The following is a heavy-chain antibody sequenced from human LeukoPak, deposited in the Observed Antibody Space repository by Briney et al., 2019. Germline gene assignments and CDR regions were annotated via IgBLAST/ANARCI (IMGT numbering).Heavy chain of an antibody. J-gene: IGHJ6*02. V-gene: IGHV3-30-3*01. CDR3: ARDPERHYYYYGMDV. D-gene: IGHD1-1*01. CDR2: ISYDGSNK. CDR1: GFTFSSYA. Sequence: GRSLRLSCAASGFTFSSYAMHWVRQAPGKGLEWVAVISYDGSNKYYADSVKGRFTISRDNSKNTLYLQMNSLRAGDTAVYYCARDPERHYYYYGMDVWGQGTTVTVSS.